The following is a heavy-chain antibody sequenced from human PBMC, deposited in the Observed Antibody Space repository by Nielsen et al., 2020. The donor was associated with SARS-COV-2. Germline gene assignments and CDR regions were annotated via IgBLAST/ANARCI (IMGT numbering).Heavy chain of an antibody. V-gene: IGHV1-69*13. CDR3: ARGGWVTGYDGMDV. CDR2: IIPIFGTA. D-gene: IGHD7-27*01. Sequence: SVKVSCKASGGTFSSYAISWVRQAPGQGLEWMGGIIPIFGTANYAQKFQGRVTITADESTSTAYMELSSLRSEDTAVYYCARGGWVTGYDGMDVWGQGTTVTVS. J-gene: IGHJ6*02. CDR1: GGTFSSYA.